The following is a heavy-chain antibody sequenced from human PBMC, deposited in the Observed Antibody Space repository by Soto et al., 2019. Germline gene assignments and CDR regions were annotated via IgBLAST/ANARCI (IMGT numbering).Heavy chain of an antibody. V-gene: IGHV5-51*01. CDR1: GYTFSTYW. J-gene: IGHJ6*02. D-gene: IGHD3-22*01. CDR3: ARHGPRDYSDNSDYYYYGMDV. CDR2: IYPGDSDT. Sequence: PGESLKISCQGSGYTFSTYWIAWVRQMPGKGLEWMGIIYPGDSDTRYSPSFQGQVPVSADKSISTAYLQWSSLKASDTAMYYCARHGPRDYSDNSDYYYYGMDVWGQGTTVTVSS.